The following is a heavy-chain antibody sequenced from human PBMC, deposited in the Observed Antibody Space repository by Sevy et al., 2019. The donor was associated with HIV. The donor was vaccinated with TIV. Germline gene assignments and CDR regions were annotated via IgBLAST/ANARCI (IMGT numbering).Heavy chain of an antibody. CDR1: GGSISSGAYS. CDR3: ARDGGTLTTPGAFDI. Sequence: SETLSLTCAVSGGSISSGAYSWNWIRQPPEKGLEWIGYIYHSGNTYYNPSLKSRLTISVDRSKNLFSLNLSSMTAADTAVYYCARDGGTLTTPGAFDIWGQGTLVTVSS. CDR2: IYHSGNT. V-gene: IGHV4-30-2*01. J-gene: IGHJ3*02. D-gene: IGHD4-17*01.